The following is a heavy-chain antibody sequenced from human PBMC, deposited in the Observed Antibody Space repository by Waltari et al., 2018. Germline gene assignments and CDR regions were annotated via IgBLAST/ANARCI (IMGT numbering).Heavy chain of an antibody. CDR1: GGSFSGYF. J-gene: IGHJ6*02. CDR3: ARGGSIIRGLIPRLSNYGVDV. V-gene: IGHV4-34*01. D-gene: IGHD3-10*01. Sequence: QVQLQQWGAGLLKPSETLSLTCAVNGGSFSGYFWTWIRQPPGKGLEWIGEINHGGSTNVNPSLKIRVVISVDTSKNHFSLNLTSVIAADTAGYYCARGGSIIRGLIPRLSNYGVDVWGQGITVTVSS. CDR2: INHGGST.